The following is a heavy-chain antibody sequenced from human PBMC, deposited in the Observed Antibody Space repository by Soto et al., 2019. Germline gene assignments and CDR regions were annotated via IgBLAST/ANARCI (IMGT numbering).Heavy chain of an antibody. CDR2: IYYSGST. CDR1: GSSISSGDYY. CDR3: ARTLGYCSSTSCYILDY. J-gene: IGHJ4*02. V-gene: IGHV4-30-4*01. Sequence: PSETLSLTCTVSGSSISSGDYYWSRIRQPPGKGLEWIGYIYYSGSTYYNPSLKSRVTISVDTSKNQFSLKLSSVTAADTAVYYCARTLGYCSSTSCYILDYWGQGTLVTVSS. D-gene: IGHD2-2*02.